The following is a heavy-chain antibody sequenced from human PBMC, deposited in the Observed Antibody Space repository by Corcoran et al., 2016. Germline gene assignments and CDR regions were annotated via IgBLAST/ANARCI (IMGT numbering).Heavy chain of an antibody. V-gene: IGHV4-39*07. Sequence: QLQLQESGPGLVKPSETLSLTCTVSGGSISSSSYYWGWIRQPPGKGLEWIGSIYYSGSTYYNPSLKSRVTISVDTSKNQFSLKLSSVTAADTAVYYWARDPGGSYLDYWGQGTLVSVSS. CDR3: ARDPGGSYLDY. D-gene: IGHD1-26*01. CDR1: GGSISSSSYY. J-gene: IGHJ4*02. CDR2: IYYSGST.